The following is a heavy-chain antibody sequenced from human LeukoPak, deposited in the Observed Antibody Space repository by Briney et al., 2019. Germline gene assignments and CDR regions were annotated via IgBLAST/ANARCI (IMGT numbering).Heavy chain of an antibody. D-gene: IGHD3-22*01. CDR3: ARAPGSSGYCYEAFDS. J-gene: IGHJ3*02. Sequence: SETLSLTCTVSGGSISSYYWSWIRQPPGKGLEWIGYIYYSGSTNYNPSLKSRVTISVDTSKNQFSLKLSSVTAADTAVYYCARAPGSSGYCYEAFDSWGQATMVTVPS. CDR2: IYYSGST. V-gene: IGHV4-59*01. CDR1: GGSISSYY.